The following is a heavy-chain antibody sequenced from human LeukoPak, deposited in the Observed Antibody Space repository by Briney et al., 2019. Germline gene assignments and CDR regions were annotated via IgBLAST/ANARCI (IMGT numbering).Heavy chain of an antibody. CDR3: ARVSLTAQYLLDY. CDR2: INPNSGGT. J-gene: IGHJ4*02. Sequence: GASLKVSCKASGYTFTAYYVYWVRQAPGQGLEWMGWINPNSGGTNYAQKFQGRVTMTRDTSISTAYMELSRLTSDDTAVYYCARVSLTAQYLLDYWGQGTLVTVSS. D-gene: IGHD2/OR15-2a*01. V-gene: IGHV1-2*02. CDR1: GYTFTAYY.